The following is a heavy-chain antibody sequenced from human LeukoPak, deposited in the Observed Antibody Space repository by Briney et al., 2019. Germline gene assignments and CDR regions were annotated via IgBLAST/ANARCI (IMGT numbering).Heavy chain of an antibody. D-gene: IGHD6-6*01. J-gene: IGHJ4*02. CDR3: ARAEYSSSSGPGDS. V-gene: IGHV3-23*01. CDR2: ISGSGGST. CDR1: GFTFSSYA. Sequence: GGSLRPSCAASGFTFSSYAMSWVRQAPGKGLEWVSAISGSGGSTYYADSVKGRFTISRDNSKNTLYLQMNSLRAEDTAVYYCARAEYSSSSGPGDSWGQGTLVTVSS.